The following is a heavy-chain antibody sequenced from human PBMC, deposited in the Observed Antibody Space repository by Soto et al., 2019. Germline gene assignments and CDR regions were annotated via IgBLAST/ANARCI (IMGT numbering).Heavy chain of an antibody. CDR1: GDPFSSYI. CDR2: IIPIFGTA. V-gene: IGHV1-69*01. D-gene: IGHD3-3*01. CDR3: ASFGNHRDYKYYDMDV. J-gene: IGHJ6*02. Sequence: QVHLVQSGAEVKKPGSSVRVSCKATGDPFSSYIIHWVRQAPGQGLEWMGGIIPIFGTADYAQKFQGRFTIIADGSTSTAYMELSSLRSEDTAVYYCASFGNHRDYKYYDMDVWGQGTTVIVSS.